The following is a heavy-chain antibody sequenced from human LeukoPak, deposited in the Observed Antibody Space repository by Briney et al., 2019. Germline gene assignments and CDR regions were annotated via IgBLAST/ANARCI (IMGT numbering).Heavy chain of an antibody. J-gene: IGHJ6*02. CDR3: ARDRPTPLSSSVYYYYYGMDV. CDR2: TYYRSKWYN. D-gene: IGHD6-19*01. Sequence: SQTLSLTCAISGDSVSSNSAAWNWIGQSPSRGLEWLGRTYYRSKWYNDYAVSVKIRITINPDTSKNQFSLQLNSVTPEDTAVYYCARDRPTPLSSSVYYYYYGMDVWGQGTTVTVSS. CDR1: GDSVSSNSAA. V-gene: IGHV6-1*01.